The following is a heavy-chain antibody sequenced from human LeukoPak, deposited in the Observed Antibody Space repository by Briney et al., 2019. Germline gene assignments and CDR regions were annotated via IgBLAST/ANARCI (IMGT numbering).Heavy chain of an antibody. V-gene: IGHV3-30*02. Sequence: GGSLRLSCAASGFTFSSYGMHWVRQAPGKGLERVAFIRYDGSNKYYADSVKGRFTIYRDNSKNTLYLQMNSLRAEDTAVYYCATIGYCSSTSCYDFDYWGQGTLVTVSS. CDR2: IRYDGSNK. J-gene: IGHJ4*02. D-gene: IGHD2-2*01. CDR1: GFTFSSYG. CDR3: ATIGYCSSTSCYDFDY.